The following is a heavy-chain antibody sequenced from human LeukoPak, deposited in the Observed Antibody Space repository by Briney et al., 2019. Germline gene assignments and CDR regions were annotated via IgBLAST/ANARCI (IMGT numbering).Heavy chain of an antibody. CDR3: ATKGYSYAKGY. Sequence: GGSLRLSCAASGFTFDDYAMHWVRQAPGKGLEWVSGISWNSGSIGYADSVKGRFTISRDNAKNSLYLQMNSLRAEDTAVYYCATKGYSYAKGYWGQGILVTVSS. D-gene: IGHD5-18*01. CDR2: ISWNSGSI. V-gene: IGHV3-9*01. CDR1: GFTFDDYA. J-gene: IGHJ4*02.